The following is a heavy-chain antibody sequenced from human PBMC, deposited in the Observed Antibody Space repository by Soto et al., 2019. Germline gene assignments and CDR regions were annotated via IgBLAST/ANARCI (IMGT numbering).Heavy chain of an antibody. CDR1: GSSISSSNW. CDR2: IYYSGST. J-gene: IGHJ4*02. D-gene: IGHD2-2*01. Sequence: QVQLQESGPGLVKPSDTLSLTCAVSGSSISSSNWWGWIRQPPGKGLEWIGYIYYSGSTYYNPTPTSRVTMTVDTSKHQFSLTLSSVTAVDTAAYYCGRSLGGVLVPANWGQGTLVTVSS. V-gene: IGHV4-28*01. CDR3: GRSLGGVLVPAN.